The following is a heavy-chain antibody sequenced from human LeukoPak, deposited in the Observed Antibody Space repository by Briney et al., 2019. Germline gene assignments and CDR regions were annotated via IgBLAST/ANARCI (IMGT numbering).Heavy chain of an antibody. CDR1: GGSISSGGYS. D-gene: IGHD4-17*01. V-gene: IGHV4-30-2*05. Sequence: SQTLSLTCAVSGGSISSGGYSWSWIRQPPGKGLEWIGYIYHSGSTYYNPSLKSRVTISVDTSKNQFSLKLSSVTAADTAVYYCARYDDYGDPYWGQGTLVTVSS. CDR3: ARYDDYGDPY. J-gene: IGHJ4*02. CDR2: IYHSGST.